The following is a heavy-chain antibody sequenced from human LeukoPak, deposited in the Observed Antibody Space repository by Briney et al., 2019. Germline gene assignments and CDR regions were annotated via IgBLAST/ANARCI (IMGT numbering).Heavy chain of an antibody. J-gene: IGHJ3*02. Sequence: GGSLRLSCAASGFIFTAYSINWVRQAPGKGLEWVSSIDVDGRYIYYADSLKGRFTVSRNNAQNSLFLQMNSLRADDTAVYYCTRGHSGSYQRTGAFDIWGQGTMVTVSS. V-gene: IGHV3-21*01. CDR1: GFIFTAYS. D-gene: IGHD1-26*01. CDR3: TRGHSGSYQRTGAFDI. CDR2: IDVDGRYI.